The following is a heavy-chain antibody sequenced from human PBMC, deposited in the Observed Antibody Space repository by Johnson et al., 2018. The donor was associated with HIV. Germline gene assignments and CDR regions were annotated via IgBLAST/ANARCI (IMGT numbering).Heavy chain of an antibody. CDR3: AREERDGINSAFDI. CDR1: GLTFTNYW. V-gene: IGHV3-7*01. J-gene: IGHJ3*02. CDR2: IKQDGNKR. Sequence: VQLVESGGGLVKPGGSLRLSCAASGLTFTNYWMSWVRQAPGKGLEWVANIKQDGNKRYYVGSVRGRFTISRDNAENLIFLQMNSLRAEDTAVYYCAREERDGINSAFDIWGQGTMVAVSS. D-gene: IGHD5-24*01.